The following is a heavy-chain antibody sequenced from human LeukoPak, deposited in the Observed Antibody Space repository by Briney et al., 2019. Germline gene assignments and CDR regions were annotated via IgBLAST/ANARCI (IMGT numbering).Heavy chain of an antibody. Sequence: SSETLSLTCTVSGYSISSGYYWGWIRQPPGKGLEWIGSIYHSGRTFYNPSLKSRVTISVDTSKNQFSLKLTSVTAADTAVYYCARQPYYYDSTYYYYMDVWGKGTTVTVSS. D-gene: IGHD3-22*01. CDR2: IYHSGRT. V-gene: IGHV4-38-2*02. CDR1: GYSISSGYY. J-gene: IGHJ6*03. CDR3: ARQPYYYDSTYYYYMDV.